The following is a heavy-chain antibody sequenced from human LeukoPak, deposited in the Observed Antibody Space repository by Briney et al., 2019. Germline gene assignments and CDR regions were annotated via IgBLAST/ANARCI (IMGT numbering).Heavy chain of an antibody. J-gene: IGHJ4*02. CDR2: ITPLFGTA. Sequence: ASVKVSCKASGGTFSKYTISWVRQRPGQGLEWMGGITPLFGTANYAQKFQGRVTITADESASTAYMELSSLRSEDTAVYYCARGRDGYRVFDYWGQGTLVTVSS. CDR1: GGTFSKYT. CDR3: ARGRDGYRVFDY. V-gene: IGHV1-69*13. D-gene: IGHD5-24*01.